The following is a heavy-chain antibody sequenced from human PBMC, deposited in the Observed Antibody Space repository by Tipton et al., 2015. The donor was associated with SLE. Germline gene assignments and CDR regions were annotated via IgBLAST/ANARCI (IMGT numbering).Heavy chain of an antibody. J-gene: IGHJ4*02. CDR3: ARDFGGPDDS. D-gene: IGHD3-10*01. Sequence: GSLRLSCAASGSTFRRYWMHWVRQAPGKGLVWVSRMNSDGSTIDHADSMRGRFSISRDNAKNTLYLQMNSLRAEDTAVYYCARDFGGPDDSWGQGTLVIVSS. CDR2: MNSDGSTI. CDR1: GSTFRRYW. V-gene: IGHV3-74*01.